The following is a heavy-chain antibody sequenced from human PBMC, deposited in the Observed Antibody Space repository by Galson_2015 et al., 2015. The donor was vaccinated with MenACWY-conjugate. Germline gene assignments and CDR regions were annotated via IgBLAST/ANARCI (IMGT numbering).Heavy chain of an antibody. CDR3: ARDNNWSFDS. CDR1: GFTFNNYW. D-gene: IGHD1-1*01. CDR2: IKADGSFS. J-gene: IGHJ4*02. Sequence: SLRLSCAASGFTFNNYWMHWVRQPPGKGLEWISYIKADGSFSNYADSVKGRFTISTDNAEDMVYLQMDGLGDEDTAVYFCARDNNWSFDSCVQGTLVTVSS. V-gene: IGHV3-74*01.